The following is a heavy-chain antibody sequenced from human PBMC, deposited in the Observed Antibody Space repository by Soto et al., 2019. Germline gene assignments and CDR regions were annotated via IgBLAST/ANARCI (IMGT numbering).Heavy chain of an antibody. D-gene: IGHD6-19*01. CDR2: ISGSGDST. CDR1: GFTFSNHA. Sequence: EVQLLESGGGLVQPRGSLRLSCAASGFTFSNHAMSWVRQAPGKGLEWVSGISGSGDSTFYADSVQGRFTISRDNSKNTLYLQMNSLSAEDTAVYYCAKAGKGETSGWLRFRVDDNWGQGTLVTVSS. V-gene: IGHV3-23*01. J-gene: IGHJ4*02. CDR3: AKAGKGETSGWLRFRVDDN.